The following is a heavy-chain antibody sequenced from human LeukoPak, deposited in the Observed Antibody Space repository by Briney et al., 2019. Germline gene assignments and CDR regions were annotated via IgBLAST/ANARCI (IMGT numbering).Heavy chain of an antibody. D-gene: IGHD3-22*01. J-gene: IGHJ5*02. CDR2: ISSSGSTI. CDR1: GFTFSVYY. CDR3: ARDLYYDSSGYYFDP. V-gene: IGHV3-11*01. Sequence: PGGSLRLSCAASGFTFSVYYMSWIRQAPGKGLEWVSYISSSGSTIYYADSVKGRFTISRDNAKNSLYLQMNSLRAEDTAVYYCARDLYYDSSGYYFDPWGQGTLVTVSS.